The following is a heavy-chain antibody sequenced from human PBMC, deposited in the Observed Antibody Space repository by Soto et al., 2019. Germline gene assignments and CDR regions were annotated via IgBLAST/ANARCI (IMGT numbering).Heavy chain of an antibody. CDR1: GGTFSSYA. V-gene: IGHV1-69*13. D-gene: IGHD3-22*01. J-gene: IGHJ5*02. Sequence: GASVKVSCKASGGTFSSYAISWVRQAPGQGLEWMGGIIPIFGTANYAQKFQGRVTITADESTSTAYMELSSLRSEDTAVYYCARSGSYYYDSSGYYNWFDPWGQGTLVTVSS. CDR2: IIPIFGTA. CDR3: ARSGSYYYDSSGYYNWFDP.